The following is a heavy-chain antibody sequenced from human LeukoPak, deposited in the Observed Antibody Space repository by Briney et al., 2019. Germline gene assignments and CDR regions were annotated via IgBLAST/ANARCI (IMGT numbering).Heavy chain of an antibody. V-gene: IGHV3-7*01. J-gene: IGHJ4*02. D-gene: IGHD3-10*01. CDR3: NADYYGSGSYRGGVPFDY. Sequence: GGSLRLSCAASGFTFSSYWMSWVRQAPGKGLEWMANIKQDGSEKYYVDSVKGRFTISRDNAKNTLYLQMNSQRAEDTAVYYCNADYYGSGSYRGGVPFDYWGQGTLVTVSS. CDR2: IKQDGSEK. CDR1: GFTFSSYW.